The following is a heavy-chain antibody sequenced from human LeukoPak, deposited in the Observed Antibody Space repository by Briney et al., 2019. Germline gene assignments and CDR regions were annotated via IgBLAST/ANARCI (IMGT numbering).Heavy chain of an antibody. CDR1: GFTFDDYA. V-gene: IGHV3-43*02. J-gene: IGHJ6*02. CDR3: AKDTEGYTYGYYYYGMDV. D-gene: IGHD5-18*01. Sequence: PGGSLRLSCVASGFTFDDYAMHWVRQAPGKGLEWVSLISGDSGSTYYADSVEGRFTISRDNSKNSLYLQMNSLRNDDTALYYCAKDTEGYTYGYYYYGMDVWGQGTTVTVSS. CDR2: ISGDSGST.